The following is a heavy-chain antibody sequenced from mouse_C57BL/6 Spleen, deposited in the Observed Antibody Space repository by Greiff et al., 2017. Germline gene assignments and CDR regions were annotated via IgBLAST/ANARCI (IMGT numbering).Heavy chain of an antibody. CDR1: GFTFSSYA. Sequence: EVQLVESGGGLVKPGGSLKLSCAASGFTFSSYAMSWVRQTPEKRLEWVATISDGGSYTYYPDNVKGRFTISRDNAKNNLYLQMSHLKSEDTAMYYCARGEYYGSSWYFDVWGTGTTVTVSS. D-gene: IGHD1-1*01. J-gene: IGHJ1*03. CDR2: ISDGGSYT. CDR3: ARGEYYGSSWYFDV. V-gene: IGHV5-4*01.